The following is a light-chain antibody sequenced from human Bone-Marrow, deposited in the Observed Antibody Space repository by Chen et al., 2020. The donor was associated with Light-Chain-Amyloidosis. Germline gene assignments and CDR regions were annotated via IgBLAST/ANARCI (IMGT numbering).Light chain of an antibody. CDR3: SSFTSSSSYV. V-gene: IGLV2-14*01. CDR1: SGDVGTYNY. CDR2: AVS. J-gene: IGLJ1*01. Sequence: SALTQPASVSGSPGQSLTISCTGTSGDVGTYNYVSWYQQHPGKAPKVMIYAVSNRPSGVSNRFSGSKSGNTASLTISGLQAEDEADYYCSSFTSSSSYVFGPGTKVTVL.